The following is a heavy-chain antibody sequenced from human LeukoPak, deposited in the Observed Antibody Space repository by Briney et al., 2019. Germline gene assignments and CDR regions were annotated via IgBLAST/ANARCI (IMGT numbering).Heavy chain of an antibody. CDR1: GGSISSYY. J-gene: IGHJ4*02. CDR3: ARDGGAVDY. D-gene: IGHD3-16*01. V-gene: IGHV4-59*01. CDR2: IYYSGST. Sequence: SETLSLTCTVSGGSISSYYWSWIRQPPGKGLGWIGYIYYSGSTNHNPSLKSRVTISVDTSKNQFSLKLSSVTAADTAVYYCARDGGAVDYWGQGTLVTVSS.